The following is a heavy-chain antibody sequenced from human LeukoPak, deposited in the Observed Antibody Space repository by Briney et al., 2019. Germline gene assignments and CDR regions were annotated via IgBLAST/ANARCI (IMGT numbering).Heavy chain of an antibody. CDR1: GGSFSGYY. J-gene: IGHJ4*02. CDR2: INHSGST. D-gene: IGHD1-26*01. CDR3: ARGVGYSGRRLFDY. V-gene: IGHV4-34*01. Sequence: SETLSLTCAVYGGSFSGYYWSWIRQPPGKGLEWSGEINHSGSTNYNPSLKSRVTVSVDTSKNQFSLKLSSVTAADTAVYYCARGVGYSGRRLFDYWGQGTLVTVSS.